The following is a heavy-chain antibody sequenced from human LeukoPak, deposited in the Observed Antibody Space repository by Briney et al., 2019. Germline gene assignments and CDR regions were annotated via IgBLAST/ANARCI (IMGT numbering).Heavy chain of an antibody. CDR3: ARTYDILPSWFDP. CDR2: ITPIFGTA. D-gene: IGHD3-9*01. V-gene: IGHV1-69*13. CDR1: GGTFSSYA. J-gene: IGHJ5*02. Sequence: WASVKVSCKASGGTFSSYAISWVRQAPGQGLEWMGGITPIFGTANYAQKFQGRVTITADEPTSTAYMELSSLRSEDTAVYYCARTYDILPSWFDPWGQGTLVTVSS.